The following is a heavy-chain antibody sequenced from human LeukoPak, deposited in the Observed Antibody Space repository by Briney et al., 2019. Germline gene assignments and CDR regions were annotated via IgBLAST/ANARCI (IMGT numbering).Heavy chain of an antibody. CDR1: GGSISSSNW. J-gene: IGHJ4*02. CDR3: ARDLYGLDRSYYFDY. V-gene: IGHV4-4*02. Sequence: SGTLSLTCAVPGGSISSSNWWSWVRQPPGKGLEWIGEIYHSGSTNYNPSLKSRVTISVDKSKNQFSLKLSSVTAADTAVYYCARDLYGLDRSYYFDYWGQGTLVTVSS. CDR2: IYHSGST. D-gene: IGHD2-8*01.